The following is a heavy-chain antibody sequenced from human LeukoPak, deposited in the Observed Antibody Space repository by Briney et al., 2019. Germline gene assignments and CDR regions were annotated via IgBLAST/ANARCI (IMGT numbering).Heavy chain of an antibody. CDR1: GGSISSYY. J-gene: IGHJ4*02. V-gene: IGHV4-59*01. Sequence: SETLSLTCTVSGGSISSYYWSWIRQPPGKGLEWIGYIYYSGSTNYNPSLKSRVTISVDTSKNQFSLKLSSVTAAVTAVYYCARVRGDDYDILTGYPDYWGQGTLVTVSS. CDR3: ARVRGDDYDILTGYPDY. D-gene: IGHD3-9*01. CDR2: IYYSGST.